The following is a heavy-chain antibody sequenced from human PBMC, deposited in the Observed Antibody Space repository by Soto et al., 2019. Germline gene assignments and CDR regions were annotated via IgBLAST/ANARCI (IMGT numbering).Heavy chain of an antibody. CDR2: ISSSADSI. Sequence: GGSLRLSCVGSGFTFRTYEIDWVRQAPGRGLEWVSYISSSADSIYYADSVKGRFTISRDNAKNSLLLQMNSLRAEDTAIYYCARDMSSSSRGMDVRGQGTTVTVSS. CDR1: GFTFRTYE. J-gene: IGHJ6*02. V-gene: IGHV3-48*03. CDR3: ARDMSSSSRGMDV. D-gene: IGHD6-13*01.